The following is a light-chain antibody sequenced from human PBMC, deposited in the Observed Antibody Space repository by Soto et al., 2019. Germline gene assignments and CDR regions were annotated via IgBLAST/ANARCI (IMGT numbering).Light chain of an antibody. V-gene: IGLV1-40*01. CDR2: GTN. CDR1: RSNIGAGYD. Sequence: QSVLTQPPSVSGAPGQRVTISCTGSRSNIGAGYDVHWYQQLPGTAPKLLIYGTNNRPSGVPDRFSGSKSGMSASLAITGLQAADEANYCWQSYDNSLSGSRVFGGGTKVTVL. CDR3: QSYDNSLSGSRV. J-gene: IGLJ3*02.